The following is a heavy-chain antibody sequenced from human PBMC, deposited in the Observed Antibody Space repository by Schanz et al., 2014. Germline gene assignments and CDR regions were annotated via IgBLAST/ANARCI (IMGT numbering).Heavy chain of an antibody. CDR2: ISHNSHDT. V-gene: IGHV3-11*06. CDR3: ARDGYRNGRPFDH. D-gene: IGHD4-4*01. J-gene: IGHJ4*02. Sequence: QVQQVEPGGGLVKPGGSLRLSCAASGVTFSDYYMSWIRQVPGKGREWVSYISHNSHDTNYADAVKGRFTISRDTAENTVYLQMNSLRAEDAAIDDCARDGYRNGRPFDHWGQGTRVTVSA. CDR1: GVTFSDYY.